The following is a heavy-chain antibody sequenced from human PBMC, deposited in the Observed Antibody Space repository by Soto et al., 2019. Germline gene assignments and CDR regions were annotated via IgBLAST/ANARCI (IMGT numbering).Heavy chain of an antibody. CDR3: ARGTGFSSGQHDY. Sequence: GGSLRLSCAASGFTFSSNGMGWVRQAPGKGREWVSSISGSGGATYYADSVKGRYTISRDNSKNTIYLQINSLRAEDTAVYYCARGTGFSSGQHDYWGQGTLVTVSS. CDR2: ISGSGGAT. D-gene: IGHD6-19*01. CDR1: GFTFSSNG. V-gene: IGHV3-23*01. J-gene: IGHJ4*02.